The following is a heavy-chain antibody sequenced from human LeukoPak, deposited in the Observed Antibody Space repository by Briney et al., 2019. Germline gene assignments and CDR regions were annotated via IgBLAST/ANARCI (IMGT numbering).Heavy chain of an antibody. CDR3: ARAPDAYSYNSSVYYYYFDS. J-gene: IGHJ4*02. V-gene: IGHV1-2*02. D-gene: IGHD3-22*01. CDR2: INPNSGGT. Sequence: ASVKVSCKASGYTFTGYYMHWVRQAPGQGLEWMGWINPNSGGTNYAQKFQGRVTMTRDTSISTACMELSRLRSDDTAVYYCARAPDAYSYNSSVYYYYFDSGGQEPLVTVSS. CDR1: GYTFTGYY.